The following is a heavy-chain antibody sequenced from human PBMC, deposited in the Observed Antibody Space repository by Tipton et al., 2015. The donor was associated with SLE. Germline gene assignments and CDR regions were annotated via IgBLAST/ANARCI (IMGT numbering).Heavy chain of an antibody. J-gene: IGHJ6*02. CDR1: GGSISSYY. V-gene: IGHV4-39*07. CDR2: IYYSGST. D-gene: IGHD3-3*01. CDR3: ARGRWDYDFWSGYYPAPYYYYGMDV. Sequence: TLSLTCSVSGGSISSYYWSWIRQPPGKGLEWIGSIYYSGSTYYNPSLKSRVTISVDTSKNQFSLKLSSVTAADTAVYYCARGRWDYDFWSGYYPAPYYYYGMDVWGQGTTVTVSS.